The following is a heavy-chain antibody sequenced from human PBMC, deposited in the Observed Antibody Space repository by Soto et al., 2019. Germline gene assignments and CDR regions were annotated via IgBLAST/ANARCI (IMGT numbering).Heavy chain of an antibody. CDR2: IRSKAYGGTT. CDR3: TRDWEFGAHIVVVTAIDNLPFDY. J-gene: IGHJ4*02. V-gene: IGHV3-49*03. CDR1: GFTFGDYA. Sequence: GGSLRLSCTASGFTFGDYAMSWFRQAPGKGLEWVGFIRSKAYGGTTEYAASVKGRFTISRDDSKSIAYLQMNSLKTEDTAVYYCTRDWEFGAHIVVVTAIDNLPFDYWGQGTLVTVSS. D-gene: IGHD2-21*02.